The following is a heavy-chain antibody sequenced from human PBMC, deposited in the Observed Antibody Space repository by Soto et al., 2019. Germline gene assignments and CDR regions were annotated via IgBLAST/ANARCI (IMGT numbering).Heavy chain of an antibody. CDR1: GGTFSSYT. V-gene: IGHV1-69*02. J-gene: IGHJ4*02. CDR2: IIPILGIA. D-gene: IGHD2-15*01. Sequence: QVQLVQSGAEVKKPGSSVKVSCKASGGTFSSYTISWVRQAPGQGLEWMGRIIPILGIANYAQKSQGRVTITADKSTSTAYMELSSLRSEDTAVYYCARGGEYCSGGSCYYLDYWGQGTLVTVSS. CDR3: ARGGEYCSGGSCYYLDY.